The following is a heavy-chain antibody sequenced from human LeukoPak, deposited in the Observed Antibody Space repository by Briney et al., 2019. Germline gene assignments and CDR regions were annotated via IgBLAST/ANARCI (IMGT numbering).Heavy chain of an antibody. CDR1: GGSISTYY. J-gene: IGHJ4*02. V-gene: IGHV4-59*01. CDR3: ARGVSSSWYPIDY. Sequence: SETLSLTCTVSGGSISTYYWSWIRQPPGKGLEWIGDIYYSGSTNYNPSLKSRVTISVDTSKNQFSLRLNSVTAADTAVYFCARGVSSSWYPIDYWGQGTLVTVSS. CDR2: IYYSGST. D-gene: IGHD6-13*01.